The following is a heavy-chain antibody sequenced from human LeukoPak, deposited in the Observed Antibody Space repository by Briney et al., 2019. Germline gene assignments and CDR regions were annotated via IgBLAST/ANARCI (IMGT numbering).Heavy chain of an antibody. CDR3: ARGGGIVLMVYAIPDYYYGMDV. D-gene: IGHD2-8*01. V-gene: IGHV1-2*02. J-gene: IGHJ6*02. Sequence: ASVKVSCKASGYTFTGYYMHWVRQAPGQGLEWMGWINPNGGGTNYAQRFQGRVTMTRDTSISTAYMELSRLRSDDTAVYYCARGGGIVLMVYAIPDYYYGMDVWGQGTTVTVSS. CDR1: GYTFTGYY. CDR2: INPNGGGT.